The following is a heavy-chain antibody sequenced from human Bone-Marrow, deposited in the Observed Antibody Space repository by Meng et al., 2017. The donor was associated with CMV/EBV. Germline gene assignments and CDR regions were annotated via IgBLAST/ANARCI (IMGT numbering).Heavy chain of an antibody. CDR1: GYSISSGYY. CDR3: ARERGNRLYYYYGMDV. V-gene: IGHV4-38-2*02. J-gene: IGHJ6*02. CDR2: IYYSGST. Sequence: SETLSLTCTVSGYSISSGYYWGWIRQPPGKGLEWIGSIYYSGSTYYNPSLKSRVTISVDTSKNQFSLKLSSVTAADTAVYYCARERGNRLYYYYGMDVWGQGTTVTVSS.